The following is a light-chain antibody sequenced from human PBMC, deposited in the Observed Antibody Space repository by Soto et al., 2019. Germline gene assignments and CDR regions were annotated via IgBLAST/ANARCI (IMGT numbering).Light chain of an antibody. CDR3: AVWDNSLSGWV. CDR1: SSNIGSNY. Sequence: QSVLTQPPSASGTLGQRVTISCSGSSSNIGSNYVYWYQQLPGTAPKLLIYTHNQRPSGVPDRFSGSNSGTSASLAISGLRSDDEADYYCAVWDNSLSGWVFGGGTKLTVL. V-gene: IGLV1-47*02. CDR2: THN. J-gene: IGLJ3*02.